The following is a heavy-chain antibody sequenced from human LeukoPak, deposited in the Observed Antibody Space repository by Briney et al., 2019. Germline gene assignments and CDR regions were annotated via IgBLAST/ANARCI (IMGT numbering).Heavy chain of an antibody. Sequence: SQTLSLTCAISGDSVSSNTAAWNWIRQSPSRGLEWLGRTYYRSKWYSDYAVSVKSRITINPDTSKNQFSLQLNSVTPEDAAVYYCARQYSSGWYYYYGLDVWGKGTTVTVSS. J-gene: IGHJ6*04. CDR2: TYYRSKWYS. CDR1: GDSVSSNTAA. D-gene: IGHD6-19*01. CDR3: ARQYSSGWYYYYGLDV. V-gene: IGHV6-1*01.